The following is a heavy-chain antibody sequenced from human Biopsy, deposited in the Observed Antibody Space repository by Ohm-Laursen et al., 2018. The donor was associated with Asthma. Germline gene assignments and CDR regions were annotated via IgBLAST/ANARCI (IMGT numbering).Heavy chain of an antibody. V-gene: IGHV1-2*06. CDR2: INPNSGAT. J-gene: IGHJ5*02. D-gene: IGHD6-13*01. CDR1: GYTFTSYY. CDR3: ARGQKSAGDRWFDP. Sequence: ASVKVSCKASGYTFTSYYIHWMRQAPGQGLEWMGRINPNSGATNYAQKFQGRVTMTRDTPISTAYMEVSRLRSDDTAVYYCARGQKSAGDRWFDPWGQGTLVTVSS.